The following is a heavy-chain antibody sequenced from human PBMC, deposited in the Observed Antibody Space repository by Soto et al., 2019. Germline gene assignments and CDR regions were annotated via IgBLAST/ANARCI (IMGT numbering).Heavy chain of an antibody. CDR1: GIPFSIYA. CDR2: ISGSGGST. CDR3: AKAGGAAHYYYASGSFPCDY. D-gene: IGHD3-10*01. V-gene: IGHV3-23*01. Sequence: PGGSLRLSCVASGIPFSIYAMSWVRQAPGKGLEWVSTISGSGGSTYYADSVKGRFTISRDTSKNTVYLQMNSLRAEDTAVFYCAKAGGAAHYYYASGSFPCDYWGQGTLVTVSS. J-gene: IGHJ4*02.